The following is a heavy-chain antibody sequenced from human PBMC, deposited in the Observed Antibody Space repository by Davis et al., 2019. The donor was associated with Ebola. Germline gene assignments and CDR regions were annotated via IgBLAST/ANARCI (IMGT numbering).Heavy chain of an antibody. J-gene: IGHJ5*02. CDR1: GGSFSGYY. D-gene: IGHD6-25*01. CDR2: INHSGST. V-gene: IGHV4-34*01. Sequence: SETLSLTCAVSGGSFSGYYWTWFCQPPGKGLEWLGEINHSGSTNYNPSLKSRVTISVDTSKNQFSLKLSSVTAADTAVYYCARQAGAAWIDPWGQGTLVTVSS. CDR3: ARQAGAAWIDP.